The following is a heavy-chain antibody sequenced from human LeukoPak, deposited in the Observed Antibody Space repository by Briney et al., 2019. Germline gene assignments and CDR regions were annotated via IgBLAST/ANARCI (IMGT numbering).Heavy chain of an antibody. Sequence: PSETLSLTCAVYGGSFSGYYWSWIRQPPGKGLEWIGEINHSGSTNYNPSLKSRVTISVDTSKNQFSLKLSSMTAADTAVYYCARGTYDYVWGSYRGLGYFDYWGQGTLVTVSS. CDR1: GGSFSGYY. CDR2: INHSGST. J-gene: IGHJ4*02. D-gene: IGHD3-16*02. CDR3: ARGTYDYVWGSYRGLGYFDY. V-gene: IGHV4-34*01.